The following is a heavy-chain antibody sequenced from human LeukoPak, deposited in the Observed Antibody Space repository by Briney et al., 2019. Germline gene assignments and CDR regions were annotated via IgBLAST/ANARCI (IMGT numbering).Heavy chain of an antibody. V-gene: IGHV3-53*01. CDR3: ARDGSAYYDFWSGQGYFDY. J-gene: IGHJ4*02. CDR1: GFTVSSNS. CDR2: IYSGGNT. Sequence: PGGSLRLSCTVSGFTVSSNSMSWVRQAPGKGLEWVSFIYSGGNTHNSDSVKGRFTISRDNSKNTLYLQMNSLRAEDTAVYYCARDGSAYYDFWSGQGYFDYWGQGTLVTVSS. D-gene: IGHD3-3*01.